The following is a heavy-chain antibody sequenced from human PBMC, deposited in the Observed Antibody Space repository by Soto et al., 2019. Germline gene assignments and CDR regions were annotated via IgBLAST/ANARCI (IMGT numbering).Heavy chain of an antibody. V-gene: IGHV4-61*01. CDR2: IYYSGST. D-gene: IGHD5-18*01. J-gene: IGHJ5*02. CDR3: AHMRGYSYGLPNP. Sequence: SETLSLTCPVSGGSVNSGSYYWSWIRQPPGKGLEWIGYIYYSGSTNYSPSLKSRLTITKDTSKNQVVLTMTNMDPVDTATYYCAHMRGYSYGLPNPWGQGTLVTVSS. CDR1: GGSVNSGSYY.